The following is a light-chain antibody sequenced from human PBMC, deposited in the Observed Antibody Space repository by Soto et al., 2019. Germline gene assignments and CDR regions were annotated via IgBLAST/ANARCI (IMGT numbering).Light chain of an antibody. Sequence: QSVLTQPPSASGTPGQSVTLSCSGSTSNIGSNAVNWYQQLPGTAPKLLIYKNNQRPSGVPDRFSDSKFGTSASLAISGLQSEDEADYHCAAWDDSLHGVAFGGGTKVTVL. CDR2: KNN. CDR3: AAWDDSLHGVA. CDR1: TSNIGSNA. J-gene: IGLJ3*02. V-gene: IGLV1-44*01.